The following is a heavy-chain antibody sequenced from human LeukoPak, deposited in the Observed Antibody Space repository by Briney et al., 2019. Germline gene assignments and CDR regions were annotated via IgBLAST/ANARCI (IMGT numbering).Heavy chain of an antibody. D-gene: IGHD3-22*01. CDR2: IYYSGST. Sequence: KPSETLSLTCTVSGGSISSSSYYWGWIRQPPGKGLEWIGSIYYSGSTYYNPSLKSRVTISVDTSKNQCSLKLSSVTAADTAVYYCARQYYYDSSGYYPFDYWGQGTLVTVSS. V-gene: IGHV4-39*01. CDR3: ARQYYYDSSGYYPFDY. CDR1: GGSISSSSYY. J-gene: IGHJ4*02.